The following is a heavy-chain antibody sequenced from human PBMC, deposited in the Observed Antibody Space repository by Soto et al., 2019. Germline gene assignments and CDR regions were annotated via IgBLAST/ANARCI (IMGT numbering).Heavy chain of an antibody. D-gene: IGHD1-26*01. CDR1: GFTFSSYA. Sequence: GGSLRLSCAASGFTFSSYAMHWVRQAPGKGLEWVAVISYDGSNKYYADSVKGRFTISRDNAKNTLYLQMNSLRAEDTAVYYCARDNGGSYSFDYWGQGTLVTVSS. CDR2: ISYDGSNK. J-gene: IGHJ4*02. V-gene: IGHV3-30-3*01. CDR3: ARDNGGSYSFDY.